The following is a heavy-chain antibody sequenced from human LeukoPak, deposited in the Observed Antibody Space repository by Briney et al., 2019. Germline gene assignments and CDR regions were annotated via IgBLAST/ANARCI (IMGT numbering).Heavy chain of an antibody. CDR2: INHSGST. CDR1: GGSFSGYY. V-gene: IGHV4-34*01. D-gene: IGHD6-13*01. CDR3: ARGPIAAAELDY. Sequence: SETLSPTCAVYGGSFSGYYWSWIRQPPGKGLEWIGEINHSGSTNYNPSPKSRVTISVDTSKNQFSLKLSSVTAADTAVYYCARGPIAAAELDYWGQGTLVTVSS. J-gene: IGHJ4*02.